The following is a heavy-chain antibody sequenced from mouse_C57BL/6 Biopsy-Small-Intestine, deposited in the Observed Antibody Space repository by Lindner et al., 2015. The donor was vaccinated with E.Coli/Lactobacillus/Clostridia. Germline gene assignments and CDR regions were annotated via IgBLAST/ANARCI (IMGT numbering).Heavy chain of an antibody. CDR1: GHTFISYY. CDR2: INPTSDST. J-gene: IGHJ4*01. V-gene: IGHV1-55*01. Sequence: SVKVSCKASGHTFISYYIHWVRQAPGQGLEWMGRINPTSDSTTYAQKFQGRVTMTRDTSTSTVYMELNSLRSEDTAVYYCASPLYSSGLGVDHWGQGTLVAVSS. D-gene: IGHD6-1*01. CDR3: ASPLYSSGLGVDH.